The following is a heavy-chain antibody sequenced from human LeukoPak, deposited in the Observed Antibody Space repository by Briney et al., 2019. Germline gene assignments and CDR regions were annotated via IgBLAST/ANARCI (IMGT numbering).Heavy chain of an antibody. CDR2: INPTSGGT. V-gene: IGHV1-2*02. D-gene: IGHD6-19*01. Sequence: ASVKVSFKASGSTFTGYYIHWVRQAPGQGLEWMGWINPTSGGTKYAQKFQGRVTMTRDTSISTAYMELSRLRADDTAVFYCARGGSAWDNPFDYWGQGTLVTVSS. J-gene: IGHJ4*02. CDR3: ARGGSAWDNPFDY. CDR1: GSTFTGYY.